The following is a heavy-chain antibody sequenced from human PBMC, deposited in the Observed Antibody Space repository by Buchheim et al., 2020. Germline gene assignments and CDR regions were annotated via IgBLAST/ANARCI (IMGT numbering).Heavy chain of an antibody. CDR1: GYTFTSYY. D-gene: IGHD3-3*01. CDR3: ARANYDFWSGNWFDP. V-gene: IGHV1-46*03. Sequence: QVQLVQSGAEVKKPGSSVKVSCKASGYTFTSYYMHWVRQAPGQGLEWMGIINPSGGSTSYAQKFQGRVTITRDTSTSTVYMELSSLRSEDTAVYYCARANYDFWSGNWFDPWGQGTL. J-gene: IGHJ5*02. CDR2: INPSGGST.